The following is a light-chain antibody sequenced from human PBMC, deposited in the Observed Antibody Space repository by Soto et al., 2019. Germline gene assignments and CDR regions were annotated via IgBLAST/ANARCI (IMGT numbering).Light chain of an antibody. Sequence: QAVVSQPPSASGTPGQRVTVSCSGSTSNIESNFVYWYQQFPGTAPKLLIYRNTLRPSGVPDRFSGSKSGTSASLAISGLRSGDEADYYCAAWDESLSAWVFGGGTKLTVL. J-gene: IGLJ3*02. CDR3: AAWDESLSAWV. CDR1: TSNIESNF. V-gene: IGLV1-47*01. CDR2: RNT.